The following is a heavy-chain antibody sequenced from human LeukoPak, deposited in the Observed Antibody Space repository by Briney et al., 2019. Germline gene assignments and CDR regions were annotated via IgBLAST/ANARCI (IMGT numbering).Heavy chain of an antibody. J-gene: IGHJ4*02. V-gene: IGHV3-48*03. CDR3: ARDSGVGARGMDY. D-gene: IGHD1-26*01. CDR2: ISSSGSTI. CDR1: GFTFSSYE. Sequence: GGSLRLSCAASGFTFSSYEMNWVRQAPGKGLEWVSYISSSGSTIYYADSVKGRFTISRDNAKNSLYLQMNSLRAEDTAVYYCARDSGVGARGMDYWGQGTLVTVSS.